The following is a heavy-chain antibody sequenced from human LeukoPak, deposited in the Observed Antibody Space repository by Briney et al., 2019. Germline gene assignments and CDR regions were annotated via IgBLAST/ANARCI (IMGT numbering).Heavy chain of an antibody. CDR1: GGSISSSSYY. D-gene: IGHD3-16*02. J-gene: IGHJ4*02. V-gene: IGHV4-39*07. CDR3: AREMEIDVWGSHHTKLLPFDY. CDR2: IYYSGST. Sequence: SETLSLTCTVSGGSISSSSYYWGWIRQPPGKGLEWIGSIYYSGSTYYNPSLRSRVTMSVDTSKNQFSLKLSSVTAADTAVYYCAREMEIDVWGSHHTKLLPFDYWGQGTLVTVSS.